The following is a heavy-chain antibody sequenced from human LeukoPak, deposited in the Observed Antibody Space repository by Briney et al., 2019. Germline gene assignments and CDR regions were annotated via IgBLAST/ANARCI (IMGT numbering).Heavy chain of an antibody. Sequence: GGSLRLSCAASGFTFSNAWMSWVRQAPGKGLEWVGRIKSKTDGGTTDYAAPVKGRFTISRDDSKNTLYLQMNSLKTEDTAVYYCTTESFLPLPLAGASGDYWGQGTLVTVSS. CDR2: IKSKTDGGTT. J-gene: IGHJ4*02. D-gene: IGHD1-26*01. CDR3: TTESFLPLPLAGASGDY. V-gene: IGHV3-15*01. CDR1: GFTFSNAW.